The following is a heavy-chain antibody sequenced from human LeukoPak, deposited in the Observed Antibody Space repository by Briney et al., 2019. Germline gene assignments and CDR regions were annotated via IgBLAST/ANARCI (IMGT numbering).Heavy chain of an antibody. D-gene: IGHD2-15*01. CDR1: GYTFTGYY. J-gene: IGHJ5*02. CDR2: INPNSGGT. CDR3: AGEGYCSGGSCYADWFDP. V-gene: IGHV1-2*02. Sequence: ASVKVSCKASGYTFTGYYMHWVRQAPGQGLEWMGWINPNSGGTNYAQKFQGRVTMTRDTSISTAYMGLSRLRSDDTAVYYCAGEGYCSGGSCYADWFDPWGQGTLVTVSS.